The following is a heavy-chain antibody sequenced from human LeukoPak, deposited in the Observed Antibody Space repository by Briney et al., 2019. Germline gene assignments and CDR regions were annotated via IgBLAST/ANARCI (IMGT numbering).Heavy chain of an antibody. CDR1: GGSISSSSYY. D-gene: IGHD6-13*01. CDR2: IYYSGST. J-gene: IGHJ6*02. V-gene: IGHV4-39*01. CDR3: ARLGTEGGYSSSWYYYYSMDV. Sequence: SETPSLTCTVSGGSISSSSYYWGWIRQPPGKGLEWIGSIYYSGSTYYNPSLKSRVTISVDTSKNQFSLKLSSVTAADTAVYYCARLGTEGGYSSSWYYYYSMDVWGQGTTVTVSS.